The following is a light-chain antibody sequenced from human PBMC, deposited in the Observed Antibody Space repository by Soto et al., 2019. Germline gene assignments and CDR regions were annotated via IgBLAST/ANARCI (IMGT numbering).Light chain of an antibody. CDR1: QSVSSN. J-gene: IGKJ2*03. Sequence: EIVMTQSPATLSVSPGERATLSCRASQSVSSNVAWYQQKRGQAPRLLIYGAFIRPTGIPARFSGSGSGTEFTLTISSLQSEDFAVYYCQQYNDWPPYSFGQGTKVDIK. CDR2: GAF. CDR3: QQYNDWPPYS. V-gene: IGKV3-15*01.